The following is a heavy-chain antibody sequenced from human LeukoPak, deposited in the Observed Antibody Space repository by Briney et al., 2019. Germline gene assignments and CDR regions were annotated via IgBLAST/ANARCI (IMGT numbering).Heavy chain of an antibody. CDR1: GGSMSTYH. V-gene: IGHV4-59*01. J-gene: IGHJ5*01. CDR2: VYYSGST. D-gene: IGHD2-15*01. Sequence: PSETLSLTCTVSGGSMSTYHWSWIRQPPGKGLEWIGFVYYSGSTNYNPSLKSRVTMSLDTSKNQFSLTLRSVSAADTAVYYCARSTGAATYDSWGQGTLVTVSS. CDR3: ARSTGAATYDS.